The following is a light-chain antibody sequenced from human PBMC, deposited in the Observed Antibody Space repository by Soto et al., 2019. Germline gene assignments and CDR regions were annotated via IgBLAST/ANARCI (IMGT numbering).Light chain of an antibody. CDR1: QSISSW. CDR3: QPYNSYPVT. V-gene: IGKV1-5*01. Sequence: DIQMTQSPSTLSASVGDRVTITCRASQSISSWLAWYQQKPGKAPKPLIYDASSLESGVPSRFSGSGSGTEFTLTIRSLQPDDFATYYCQPYNSYPVTFGQGTKLAIK. CDR2: DAS. J-gene: IGKJ2*01.